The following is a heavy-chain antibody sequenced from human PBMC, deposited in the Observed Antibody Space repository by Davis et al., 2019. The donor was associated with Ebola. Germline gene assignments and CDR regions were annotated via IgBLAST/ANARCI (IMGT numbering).Heavy chain of an antibody. V-gene: IGHV3-7*03. Sequence: GESLKISCAASGFTFSNYWMSWVRQAPGKGPEWVAIIKQDGGEKYYVDSVKGRFTISRDNAKNSLFLQMNSLRAEDTALYYGASGDGRGNSYDMDVWGQGTTVTVSS. J-gene: IGHJ6*02. CDR2: IKQDGGEK. CDR1: GFTFSNYW. CDR3: ASGDGRGNSYDMDV. D-gene: IGHD4-23*01.